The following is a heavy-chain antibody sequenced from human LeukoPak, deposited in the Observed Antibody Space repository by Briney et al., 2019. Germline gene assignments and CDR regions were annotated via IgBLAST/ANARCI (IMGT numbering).Heavy chain of an antibody. V-gene: IGHV1-18*01. J-gene: IGHJ3*02. CDR1: GHTFTSYG. D-gene: IGHD3-22*01. Sequence: GASVKVSCKASGHTFTSYGISWVRQAPGQGLEWMGWISAYNGNTNYAQELQGRVTMTTDTSTSTAYMELRSLRSDDTAVYYCARDRVYYDSSGYYLSAFDIWGQGTMVTVSS. CDR3: ARDRVYYDSSGYYLSAFDI. CDR2: ISAYNGNT.